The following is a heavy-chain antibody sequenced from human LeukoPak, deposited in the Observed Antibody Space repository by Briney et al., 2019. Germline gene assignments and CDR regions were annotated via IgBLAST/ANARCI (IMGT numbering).Heavy chain of an antibody. J-gene: IGHJ2*01. Sequence: GGSLRLSCAASGFTFSSYWMSWVRQAPGKGLEWVANIKQDGSEKYYVDSVKGRFTISRDNSKNTLYLQVNSLRAEDTAVYYCATTYYETTGYLDWYFDLWGRGTLVTVSS. CDR1: GFTFSSYW. CDR2: IKQDGSEK. D-gene: IGHD3-22*01. V-gene: IGHV3-7*03. CDR3: ATTYYETTGYLDWYFDL.